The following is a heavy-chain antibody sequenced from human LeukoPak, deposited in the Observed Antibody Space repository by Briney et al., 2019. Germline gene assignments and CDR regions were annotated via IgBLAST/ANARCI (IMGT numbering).Heavy chain of an antibody. Sequence: SETLSLTCTVSGGSISISSYYCGWIRQPPGKGLEWIGSIYYSRSTHYNPYIKSRVTISVDTSKNQFSLKLSSVTAADTAVYYCARDRDDDPNSSWYRSGLNWFDPWGQGTLVTVSS. D-gene: IGHD6-13*01. CDR1: GGSISISSYY. CDR2: IYYSRST. V-gene: IGHV4-39*07. CDR3: ARDRDDDPNSSWYRSGLNWFDP. J-gene: IGHJ5*02.